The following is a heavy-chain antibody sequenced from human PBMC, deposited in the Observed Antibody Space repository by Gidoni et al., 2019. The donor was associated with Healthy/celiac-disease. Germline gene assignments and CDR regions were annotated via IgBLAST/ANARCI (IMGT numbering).Heavy chain of an antibody. CDR1: GFTFSSYG. CDR2: RWYDESNK. J-gene: IGHJ3*02. Sequence: QVQLVESGGGVVQPGRSLRLSCTASGFTFSSYGMHWVRQAPGKGLEWVAVRWYDESNKYYADSVKGRFTISRDNSKNTLYLQMNSLRAEDTAVYYCARGRGSGYSIRAFDIWGQGTTVTVSS. V-gene: IGHV3-33*01. D-gene: IGHD3-3*01. CDR3: ARGRGSGYSIRAFDI.